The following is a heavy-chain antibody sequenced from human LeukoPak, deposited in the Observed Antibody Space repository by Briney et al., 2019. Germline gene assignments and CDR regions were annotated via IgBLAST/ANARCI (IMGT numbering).Heavy chain of an antibody. J-gene: IGHJ6*03. Sequence: PSETLSLTCTVSGGSISSYYWGWIRQPPGKGLEWIGNIYYSGSTNYNPSLKSRVTISVDTSRNQFSLKLSPVTAADTAVYYCTRGSIAYYYMDVWGKGTTVTISS. CDR2: IYYSGST. CDR3: TRGSIAYYYMDV. CDR1: GGSISSYY. D-gene: IGHD3-22*01. V-gene: IGHV4-59*01.